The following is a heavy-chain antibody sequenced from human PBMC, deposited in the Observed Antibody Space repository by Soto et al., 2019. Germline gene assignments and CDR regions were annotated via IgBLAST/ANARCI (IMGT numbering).Heavy chain of an antibody. CDR3: ARDRGRTAAEAYHYYQYGMDV. Sequence: QEQLVESGGGVVYPGRSLRLSCAASGFTFDNYAMHWFRQAPGKGLEWVAVMSHDGSDKYDADSVKGRFTIFRDNSRNTLWLQMNSQRSEDTAVYYCARDRGRTAAEAYHYYQYGMDVWGQGTTVIVSS. D-gene: IGHD6-13*01. V-gene: IGHV3-30*04. CDR1: GFTFDNYA. CDR2: MSHDGSDK. J-gene: IGHJ6*02.